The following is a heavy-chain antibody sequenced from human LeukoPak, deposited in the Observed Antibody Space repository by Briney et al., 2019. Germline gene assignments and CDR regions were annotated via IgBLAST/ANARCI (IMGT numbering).Heavy chain of an antibody. D-gene: IGHD2-21*02. CDR2: ISGSGGST. V-gene: IGHV3-23*01. J-gene: IGHJ4*02. CDR3: ARRYVVVTALYFDY. CDR1: GFTFSSYA. Sequence: QSGGSLRLSCAASGFTFSSYAMSWVRQAPGKGLEWVSAISGSGGSTYYADSVKGRFTISRDNSKNTLYLQMNSLRAEDTAVYYCARRYVVVTALYFDYWGQGTLVTVSS.